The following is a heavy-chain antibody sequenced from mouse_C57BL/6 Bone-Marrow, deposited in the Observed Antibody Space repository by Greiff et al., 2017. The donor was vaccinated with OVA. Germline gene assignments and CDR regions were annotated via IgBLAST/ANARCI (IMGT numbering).Heavy chain of an antibody. D-gene: IGHD1-1*01. V-gene: IGHV1-64*01. J-gene: IGHJ3*01. Sequence: QVQLQQPGAELVKPGASVKLSCKASGYTFTSYWMHWVKQRPGQGLEWIGMIHPNSGSTNYNEKFKSKATLTVDKSSSTAYMQLSSLTSEDSAVYYCARGEGVYYYGSSYGWFAYWGQGTLVTVSA. CDR2: IHPNSGST. CDR1: GYTFTSYW. CDR3: ARGEGVYYYGSSYGWFAY.